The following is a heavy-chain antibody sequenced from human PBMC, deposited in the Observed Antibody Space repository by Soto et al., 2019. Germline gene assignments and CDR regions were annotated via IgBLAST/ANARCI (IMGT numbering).Heavy chain of an antibody. V-gene: IGHV3-23*01. CDR1: GFTFSSYA. J-gene: IGHJ4*02. CDR3: AKDMRIQLWPPKTPFDY. Sequence: PGGSLRLSCAASGFTFSSYAMSWVRQAPGKGLEWVSAISGSGDSTYYADSVKGRFTISRDNSKNTLYLQMNSPRAEDTAVYYCAKDMRIQLWPPKTPFDYWGQGTLVTVSS. D-gene: IGHD5-18*01. CDR2: ISGSGDST.